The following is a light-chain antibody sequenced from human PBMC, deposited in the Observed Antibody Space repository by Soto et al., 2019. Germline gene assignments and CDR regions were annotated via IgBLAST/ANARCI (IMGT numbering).Light chain of an antibody. Sequence: EIVMTQSPATLSVSPGERATLSCRASQSVSSNLAWYQQKPGQAPRLLIYGASSRATGIPGRFSGSGSGTDFTLTISSLQSEDFAVYYCQQYNNWPPLTFGGGTKVEIK. V-gene: IGKV3-15*01. CDR1: QSVSSN. J-gene: IGKJ4*01. CDR3: QQYNNWPPLT. CDR2: GAS.